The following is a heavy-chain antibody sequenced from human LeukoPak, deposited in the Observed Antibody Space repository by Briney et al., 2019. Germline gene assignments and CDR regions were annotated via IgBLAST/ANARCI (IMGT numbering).Heavy chain of an antibody. Sequence: PSETLSLTCTVSGGSVRSSSYYWDWIRQPPGKGLEWIGSIYYTGTTYYNPSLKSRVTMSVDTSKNQFFLNLSSVTAADTAVYYCARRSNYQLVEFDIWGQGTMVTVSS. V-gene: IGHV4-39*01. CDR3: ARRSNYQLVEFDI. J-gene: IGHJ3*02. CDR2: IYYTGTT. D-gene: IGHD1-1*01. CDR1: GGSVRSSSYY.